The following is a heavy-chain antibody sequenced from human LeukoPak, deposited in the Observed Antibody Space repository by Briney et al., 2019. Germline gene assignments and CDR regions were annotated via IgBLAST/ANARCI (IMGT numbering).Heavy chain of an antibody. V-gene: IGHV4-38-2*02. CDR1: GYSISSGYY. CDR3: AVNDFWSGYPFDY. J-gene: IGHJ4*02. CDR2: IYHSGST. D-gene: IGHD3-3*01. Sequence: KASETLSLTCTVSGYSISSGYYWGWIRQPPGKGLEWIGSIYHSGSTYYNPSPKSRVTISVDTSKNQFSLKLSSVTAADTAVYYCAVNDFWSGYPFDYWGQGTLVTVSS.